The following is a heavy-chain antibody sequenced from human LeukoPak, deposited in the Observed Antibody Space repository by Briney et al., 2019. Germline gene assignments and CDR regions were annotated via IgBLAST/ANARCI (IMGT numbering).Heavy chain of an antibody. CDR2: IRYDGSNK. D-gene: IGHD3-3*01. V-gene: IGHV3-30*02. CDR3: AKDTVPFGVVIRDAFDI. J-gene: IGHJ3*02. CDR1: GFTFTTYW. Sequence: GGSLRLSCTASGFTFTTYWMSWVRQAPGKGLEWVAFIRYDGSNKYYADSVKGRFTISRDNSKNTLYLQMNSLRAEDTAVYYCAKDTVPFGVVIRDAFDIWAKGQWSPSLQ.